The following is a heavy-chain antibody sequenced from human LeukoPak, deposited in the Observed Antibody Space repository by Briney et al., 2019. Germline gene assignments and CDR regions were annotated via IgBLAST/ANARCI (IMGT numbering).Heavy chain of an antibody. J-gene: IGHJ4*02. V-gene: IGHV1-2*02. Sequence: ASVKVSCKASGYTFTSYDINWVRQATGQGLEWMGWINPNSGGTNYAQKFQGRVTMTRDTSISTAYMELSRLRSDDTAVYYCARGPWELSFFDYWGQGTLVTVSS. D-gene: IGHD1-26*01. CDR1: GYTFTSYD. CDR2: INPNSGGT. CDR3: ARGPWELSFFDY.